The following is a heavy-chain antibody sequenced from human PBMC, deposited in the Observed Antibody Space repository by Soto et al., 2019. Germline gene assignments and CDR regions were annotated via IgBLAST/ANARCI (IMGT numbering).Heavy chain of an antibody. J-gene: IGHJ4*02. D-gene: IGHD2-2*01. CDR1: GFTFSSNW. Sequence: GGSLRLSCVGSGFTFSSNWMTWVRQAPGKGLEWVANIRQDGSEINYVDSVKGRFTISRDNTKNSLYLQMNSLRAEDTAIYYCAREVVVSRGASYFGYWGPGTLVPVSS. V-gene: IGHV3-7*04. CDR3: AREVVVSRGASYFGY. CDR2: IRQDGSEI.